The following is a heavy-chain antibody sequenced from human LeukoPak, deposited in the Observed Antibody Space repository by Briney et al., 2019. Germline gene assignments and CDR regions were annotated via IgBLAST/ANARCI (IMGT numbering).Heavy chain of an antibody. D-gene: IGHD3-16*02. J-gene: IGHJ4*02. Sequence: GSLRLSCAAPGFTFTNCAMTWVRQAPGKGLEWVSAISGSGVSTYYADSVKGRFTISRDNSKNTLYLQMNSLGAEDTAVYYCAKDARYREGYLDYWGQGTLVTVSS. V-gene: IGHV3-23*01. CDR2: ISGSGVST. CDR1: GFTFTNCA. CDR3: AKDARYREGYLDY.